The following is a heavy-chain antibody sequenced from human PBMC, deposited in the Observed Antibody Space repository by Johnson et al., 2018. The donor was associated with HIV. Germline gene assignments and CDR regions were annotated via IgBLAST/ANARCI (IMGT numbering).Heavy chain of an antibody. CDR1: GFTFDDYG. CDR2: INWNGGTT. V-gene: IGHV3-20*04. CDR3: AGGGRGDYVVAFDI. J-gene: IGHJ3*02. D-gene: IGHD4-17*01. Sequence: MQLVESGGGLVQPGRSLRLSCAASGFTFDDYGMSWVRQAPGKGLEWVSGINWNGGTTDYADSVKGRFTISRDNAKNSLYLQMNSLRAEDTAVYYCAGGGRGDYVVAFDIWCQGTMVTVSS.